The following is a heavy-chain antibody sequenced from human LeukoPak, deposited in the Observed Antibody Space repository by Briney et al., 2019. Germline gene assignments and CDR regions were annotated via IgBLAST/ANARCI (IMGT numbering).Heavy chain of an antibody. CDR2: MNPNSGNT. D-gene: IGHD1-26*01. J-gene: IGHJ4*02. CDR1: GYTFTSYG. CDR3: ARSRRGGSKYYFDY. Sequence: ASVKVSCKASGYTFTSYGINWVRQATGQGLEWMGWMNPNSGNTGYAQKFQGRATMTRNTSISTAYMELSSLRSEDTAVYYCARSRRGGSKYYFDYWGQGTLVTVSS. V-gene: IGHV1-8*01.